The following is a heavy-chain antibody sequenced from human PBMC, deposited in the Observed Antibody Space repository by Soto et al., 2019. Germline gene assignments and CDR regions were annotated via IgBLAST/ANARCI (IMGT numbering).Heavy chain of an antibody. V-gene: IGHV3-74*03. J-gene: IGHJ4*02. D-gene: IGHD2-2*01. Sequence: VGSLRLSCAASGFSLNSHWMHWVRQVPGKGLVWVSRINSDDTITTYADSVKGRFTISRDIAKNTLYLQMNSLRAEDTAVYYCARVGVHCTSTSCYYYFDHWGQGTLVTVSS. CDR2: INSDDTIT. CDR3: ARVGVHCTSTSCYYYFDH. CDR1: GFSLNSHW.